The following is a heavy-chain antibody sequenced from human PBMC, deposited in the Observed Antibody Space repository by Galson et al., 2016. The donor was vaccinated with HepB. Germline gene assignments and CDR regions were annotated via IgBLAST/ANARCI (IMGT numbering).Heavy chain of an antibody. Sequence: SVKVSCKASGSTFINSAMHWVRQARGQGLEWIGRIVVGGGNTNYAQNFQERVSITRDMSTSTAYMELSSLRSEDTAVYYCASSTEFIVGGSGGDFWGQGTLVTVSS. D-gene: IGHD1-26*01. J-gene: IGHJ4*02. CDR1: GSTFINSA. CDR2: IVVGGGNT. V-gene: IGHV1-58*02. CDR3: ASSTEFIVGGSGGDF.